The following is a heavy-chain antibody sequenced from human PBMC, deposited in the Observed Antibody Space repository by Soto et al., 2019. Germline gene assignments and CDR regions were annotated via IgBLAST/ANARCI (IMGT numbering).Heavy chain of an antibody. CDR2: IYCNGST. CDR3: ARYRISGSWSKFDY. V-gene: IGHV4-31*03. Sequence: QVLLQESGPGLMKPSQTLSLTCTVSGLTISSASYYWSWIRQHPGKGLEWVGNIYCNGSTYYSPSLKSRVTLWVDTSKNQFSLRLASVTAADTAVYYCARYRISGSWSKFDYWGQGTLVTVSS. CDR1: GLTISSASYY. D-gene: IGHD6-13*01. J-gene: IGHJ4*02.